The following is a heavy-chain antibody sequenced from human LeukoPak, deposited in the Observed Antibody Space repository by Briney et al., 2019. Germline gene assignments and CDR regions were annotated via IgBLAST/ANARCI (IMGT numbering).Heavy chain of an antibody. D-gene: IGHD2-15*01. Sequence: GGSLRLSCVASGFTFNTDSMHWVRQAPGKGLEWVAVISRGAGIKYYAGSVKGRFTISRDNSQNTLYLHMNSLRTEDTAVYYCAKEFKVDPWFFDLWGRGTLVTVS. CDR3: AKEFKVDPWFFDL. V-gene: IGHV3-30*18. J-gene: IGHJ2*01. CDR2: ISRGAGIK. CDR1: GFTFNTDS.